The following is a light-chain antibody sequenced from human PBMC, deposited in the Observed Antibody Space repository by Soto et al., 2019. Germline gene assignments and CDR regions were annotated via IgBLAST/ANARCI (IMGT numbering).Light chain of an antibody. CDR2: GNN. CDR1: SSNFGAGND. J-gene: IGLJ1*01. CDR3: QSYDSSLRGYV. V-gene: IGLV1-40*01. Sequence: QSVLTQPPSVSGAPGQRVTISCTGSSSNFGAGNDVQWYQQLPGTAPKLLIFGNNNRPSGVPDRFSGSKSGTSGSLALSGLQAEDEADYYCQSYDSSLRGYVFGTGTKLTLL.